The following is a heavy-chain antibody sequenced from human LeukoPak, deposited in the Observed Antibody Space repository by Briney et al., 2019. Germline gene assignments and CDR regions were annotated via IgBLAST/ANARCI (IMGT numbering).Heavy chain of an antibody. CDR1: GYTFTGFG. CDR2: ISAYNGNT. D-gene: IGHD6-19*01. V-gene: IGHV1-18*01. Sequence: ASVRVSCKASGYTFTGFGVSWVRQAPGQGLEWMGWISAYNGNTNYAQKLQGRVTMTTDTSTSTAYMELRSLRSDDTAVYYCARGLAVASIFWFDPWGQGTLVTVSS. CDR3: ARGLAVASIFWFDP. J-gene: IGHJ5*02.